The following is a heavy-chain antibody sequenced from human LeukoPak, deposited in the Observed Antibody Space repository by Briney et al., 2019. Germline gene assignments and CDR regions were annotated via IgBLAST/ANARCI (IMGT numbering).Heavy chain of an antibody. Sequence: GESLKISWKGPGYSFTSYWISWVRQMPGKGLEWMGRIDPSDSHTNYSPSFQGHVTISAYTSISTASLQWSSLKASDTAMYYCARHEYCSSASCYGTDYWGQGTLVTVSS. CDR1: GYSFTSYW. J-gene: IGHJ4*02. V-gene: IGHV5-10-1*01. D-gene: IGHD2-2*01. CDR2: IDPSDSHT. CDR3: ARHEYCSSASCYGTDY.